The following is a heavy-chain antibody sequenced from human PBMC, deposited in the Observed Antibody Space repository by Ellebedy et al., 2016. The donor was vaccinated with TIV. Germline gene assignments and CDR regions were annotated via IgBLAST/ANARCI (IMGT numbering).Heavy chain of an antibody. D-gene: IGHD4-17*01. CDR1: GGTFSSYA. Sequence: SVKVSXKASGGTFSSYAISWVRQAPGQGLEWMGGIIPIFGTANYAQKFQGRVTITADESTSTAYMELSSLRSEDTAVYYCARDKTTPGVYYYGMDVWGQGTTVTVSS. V-gene: IGHV1-69*13. J-gene: IGHJ6*02. CDR2: IIPIFGTA. CDR3: ARDKTTPGVYYYGMDV.